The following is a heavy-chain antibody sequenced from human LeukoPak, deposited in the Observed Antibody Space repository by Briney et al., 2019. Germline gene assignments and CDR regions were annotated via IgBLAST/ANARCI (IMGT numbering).Heavy chain of an antibody. J-gene: IGHJ4*02. CDR2: ISSSGSTI. Sequence: LSLTCAVYGGSFSGYYWSWIRQAPGKGLEWVSYISSSGSTIYYADSVKGRFTISRDNAKNSLYLQMNSLRAEDTAVYYCARASGYYPYYFDYWGQGTLVTVSS. V-gene: IGHV3-11*04. D-gene: IGHD3-22*01. CDR3: ARASGYYPYYFDY. CDR1: GGSFSGYY.